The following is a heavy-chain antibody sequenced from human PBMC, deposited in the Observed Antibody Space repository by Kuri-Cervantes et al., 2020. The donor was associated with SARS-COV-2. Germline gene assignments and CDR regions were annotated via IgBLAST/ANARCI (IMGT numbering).Heavy chain of an antibody. J-gene: IGHJ3*02. Sequence: LSLTCAASGFTFSSYAMHWVRQAPGKGLEWVAVISYDGSNKYYADSVKGRFTISRDNSKNTLYLQMNSLRAEDTVVYYCARGWDAFDIWGQGTMVTVSS. CDR1: GFTFSSYA. CDR3: ARGWDAFDI. V-gene: IGHV3-30-3*01. CDR2: ISYDGSNK. D-gene: IGHD5-24*01.